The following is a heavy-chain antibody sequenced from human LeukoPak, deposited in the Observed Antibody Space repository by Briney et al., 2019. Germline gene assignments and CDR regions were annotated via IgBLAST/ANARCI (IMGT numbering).Heavy chain of an antibody. J-gene: IGHJ5*02. CDR1: GFTFSSYW. CDR3: ARGPINSNPGT. Sequence: GGSLRLSCAASGFTFSSYWMHWVRQAPGKGLVWVSRIKRDGSTNYADSVKGRFTISRDNAKNTLYLQMNSPRAEDTVIYYCARGPINSNPGTWGQGTLVTVSS. V-gene: IGHV3-74*01. D-gene: IGHD2/OR15-2a*01. CDR2: IKRDGST.